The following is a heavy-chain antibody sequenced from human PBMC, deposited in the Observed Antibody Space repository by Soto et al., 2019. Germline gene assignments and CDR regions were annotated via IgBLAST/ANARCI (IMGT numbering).Heavy chain of an antibody. D-gene: IGHD6-6*01. CDR3: ARGSREYSSSYYFDY. J-gene: IGHJ4*02. V-gene: IGHV1-69*13. Sequence: SVKVSCKASGGTFSSYAISWVRQAPGQGLEWMGGIIPIFGTANYAQKFQGRVTITADESTSTAYMELSSLRSEDTAVYYCARGSREYSSSYYFDYWGQGTLVTVSS. CDR1: GGTFSSYA. CDR2: IIPIFGTA.